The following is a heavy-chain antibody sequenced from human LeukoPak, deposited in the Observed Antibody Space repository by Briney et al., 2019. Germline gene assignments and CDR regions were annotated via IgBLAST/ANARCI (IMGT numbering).Heavy chain of an antibody. CDR3: ARDRTTVTTPDHFDY. CDR1: GFTFSSYG. Sequence: GGSLRLSCAASGFTFSSYGMHWVRQAPGKGLEWVAVIWYDGSNKYYADSVKGRFTISRDNSKNTLYLQMNSLRAEDTAVYYCARDRTTVTTPDHFDYWGQGTLVTVSS. CDR2: IWYDGSNK. D-gene: IGHD4-17*01. V-gene: IGHV3-33*01. J-gene: IGHJ4*02.